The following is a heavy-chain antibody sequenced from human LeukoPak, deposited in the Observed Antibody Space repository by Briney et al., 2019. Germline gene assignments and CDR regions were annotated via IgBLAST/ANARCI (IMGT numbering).Heavy chain of an antibody. CDR2: ISAYNGNT. V-gene: IGHV1-18*01. J-gene: IGHJ4*02. CDR1: GYTFTSYG. CDR3: ARQVLTYYYDSSGYYTDY. Sequence: GASVTVSCKASGYTFTSYGISWVRQAPGQGLEWMGWISAYNGNTNYAQKLQGRVTMTTDTSTSTAYMELRSLRSDDTAVYYCARQVLTYYYDSSGYYTDYWGQGTLVTVSS. D-gene: IGHD3-22*01.